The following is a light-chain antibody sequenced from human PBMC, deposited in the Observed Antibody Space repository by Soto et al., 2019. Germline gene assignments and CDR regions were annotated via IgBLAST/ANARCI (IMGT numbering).Light chain of an antibody. Sequence: EIVLTQSPASLSLSPGERATLSCRASQSVSSYLAWYQLKPGQAPRLLIYDASNRATGIPARFSGSGSGTDFTLTISSLEPEDSAVYYCQQRNNWPNSFGQGTQVEI. CDR1: QSVSSY. J-gene: IGKJ1*01. CDR3: QQRNNWPNS. V-gene: IGKV3-11*01. CDR2: DAS.